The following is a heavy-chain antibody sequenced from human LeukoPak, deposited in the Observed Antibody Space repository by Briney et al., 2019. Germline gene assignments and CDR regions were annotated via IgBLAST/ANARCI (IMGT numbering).Heavy chain of an antibody. CDR3: ARDLYCTTTSCYGFDY. J-gene: IGHJ4*02. D-gene: IGHD2-2*01. V-gene: IGHV3-30*03. CDR2: ISYDGSNK. CDR1: GFTFSSYG. Sequence: GGSLRLSCAASGFTFSSYGMHWVRQAPGKGLEWVAVISYDGSNKYYADSVKGRFTISRDNSKNTLYLQMNSLRAEDTAIYYCARDLYCTTTSCYGFDYWGQGTLVTVSS.